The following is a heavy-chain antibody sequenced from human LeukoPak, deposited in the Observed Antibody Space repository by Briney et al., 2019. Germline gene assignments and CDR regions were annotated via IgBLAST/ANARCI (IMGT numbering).Heavy chain of an antibody. CDR2: IYTGDSDT. Sequence: GESLKISCKGSGYSFTSYWIGWVRQMPGKGLGWMGIIYTGDSDTRYSPSFQGQVTISANKSISTAFLQSSSLQASEPALYYLGSLHPRRRGCSQGLDYWGEGTLVTVSS. J-gene: IGHJ4*02. CDR3: GSLHPRRRGCSQGLDY. CDR1: GYSFTSYW. D-gene: IGHD5-18*01. V-gene: IGHV5-51*01.